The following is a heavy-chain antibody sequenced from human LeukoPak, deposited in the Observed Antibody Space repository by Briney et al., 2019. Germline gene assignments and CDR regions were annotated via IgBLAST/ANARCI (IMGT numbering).Heavy chain of an antibody. Sequence: ASVKVSRKASGYTFTSYYMHWVRQAPGQGLEWMGIINPSGGSTSYAQKFQGRVTMTRDTSTSTVYMELSSLRSEDTAVYYCARELTGPNVLQAPFDYWGQGTLVTVSS. D-gene: IGHD1-14*01. V-gene: IGHV1-46*01. CDR2: INPSGGST. J-gene: IGHJ4*02. CDR3: ARELTGPNVLQAPFDY. CDR1: GYTFTSYY.